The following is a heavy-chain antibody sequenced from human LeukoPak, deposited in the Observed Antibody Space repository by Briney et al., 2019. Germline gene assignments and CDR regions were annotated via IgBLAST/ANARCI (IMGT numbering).Heavy chain of an antibody. Sequence: PSETLSLTCTASGTSISRHYWSWLRQSAGLGLEWLGYISTTGSTTYNPSLEGRVTTSEDTSQNQLSLTLSSVTAADTAVYFCARQDGLWVGDLGGWFDFWGQGIQVTVSS. D-gene: IGHD3-10*01. J-gene: IGHJ5*01. CDR1: GTSISRHY. V-gene: IGHV4-4*09. CDR2: ISTTGST. CDR3: ARQDGLWVGDLGGWFDF.